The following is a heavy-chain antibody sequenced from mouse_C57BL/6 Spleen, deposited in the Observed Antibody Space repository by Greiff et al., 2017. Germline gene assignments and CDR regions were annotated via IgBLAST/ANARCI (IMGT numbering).Heavy chain of an antibody. CDR2: IDPANGNT. J-gene: IGHJ2*01. CDR3: ARGDDYDGGVFDY. V-gene: IGHV14-3*01. CDR1: GFNIKNTY. D-gene: IGHD2-4*01. Sequence: EVMLVESVAELVRPGASVKLSCTASGFNIKNTYMHWVKQRPEQGLEWIGRIDPANGNTKYAPKFQGKATITADTSSNTAYLQLSSLTSEDTAIYYCARGDDYDGGVFDYWGQGTTLTVSS.